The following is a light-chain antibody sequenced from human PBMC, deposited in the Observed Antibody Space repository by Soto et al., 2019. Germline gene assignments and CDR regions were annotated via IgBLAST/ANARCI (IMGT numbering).Light chain of an antibody. CDR2: SAS. CDR3: QQVNNYPPA. J-gene: IGKJ4*01. CDR1: QDIGDF. V-gene: IGKV1-9*01. Sequence: IQLTQSPSSLSASVGDRVTITCRASQDIGDFLSWYQQEPGKAPKLLIYSASTLQSGVPSRFSGSGSGTDFTLTISSLQPEDFATYYCQQVNNYPPAFGGGTKVEIK.